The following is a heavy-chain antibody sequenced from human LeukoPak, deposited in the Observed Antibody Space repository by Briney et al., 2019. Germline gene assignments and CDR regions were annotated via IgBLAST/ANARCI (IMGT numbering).Heavy chain of an antibody. CDR3: ARGNYPSSFDS. CDR1: GFTFSTYA. Sequence: GGSLRLSCAATGFTFSTYAMSWVRQAPGKGLEWVSAISGGGGSTNYADSVKGRFTISRDNSKNTLYLEMNSLRAEDTAVYYCARGNYPSSFDSWGQGTLVTVSS. D-gene: IGHD5-24*01. J-gene: IGHJ4*02. V-gene: IGHV3-23*01. CDR2: ISGGGGST.